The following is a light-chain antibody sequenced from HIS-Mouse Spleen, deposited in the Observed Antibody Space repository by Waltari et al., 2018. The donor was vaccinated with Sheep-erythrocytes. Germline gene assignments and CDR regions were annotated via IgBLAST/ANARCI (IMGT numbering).Light chain of an antibody. V-gene: IGLV2-11*01. CDR2: DVS. J-gene: IGLJ1*01. Sequence: QSALTQPRSVSGSPGHSVTISCTGPSSDVGGSYLFSWHQQHPGKAPKLMIYDVSKRPSGVPDRFSGSKSGNTASLTISGLQAEDEADYYCCSYAGSYNHVFATGTKVTVL. CDR3: CSYAGSYNHV. CDR1: SSDVGGSYL.